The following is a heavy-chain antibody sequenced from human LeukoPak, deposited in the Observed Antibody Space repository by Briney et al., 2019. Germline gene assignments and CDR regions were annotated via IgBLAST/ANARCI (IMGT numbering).Heavy chain of an antibody. D-gene: IGHD3-10*01. CDR3: ARFGVGITMVRGVMVPTPTFIDY. CDR1: GGSISSSSYF. CDR2: IYYSGST. Sequence: SETLSLTCTVSGGSISSSSYFWGWIRHPPGKGLEWFGTIYYSGSTYYNPSLKSRVTISVDTSKNQFSLKLSSVTAADTAVYYCARFGVGITMVRGVMVPTPTFIDYWGQGTLVTVSS. J-gene: IGHJ4*02. V-gene: IGHV4-39*07.